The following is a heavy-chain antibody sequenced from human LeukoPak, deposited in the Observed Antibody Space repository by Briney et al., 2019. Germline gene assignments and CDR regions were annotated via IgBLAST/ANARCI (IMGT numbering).Heavy chain of an antibody. CDR3: GRRPAVDGPIDN. V-gene: IGHV4-59*07. CDR1: GGSLHRSF. J-gene: IGHJ4*02. D-gene: IGHD3/OR15-3a*01. CDR2: VYSSGTT. Sequence: PSDTLSLTCVVSGGSLHRSFWTWVRQPPGKGLEWIGRVYSSGTTDYSPSLKSRLTISIDTSKNQFSLRLASVTAADTAVYYCGRRPAVDGPIDNWGQGILVAVS.